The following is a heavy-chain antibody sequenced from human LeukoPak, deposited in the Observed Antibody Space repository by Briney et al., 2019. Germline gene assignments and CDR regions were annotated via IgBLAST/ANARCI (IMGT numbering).Heavy chain of an antibody. V-gene: IGHV4-59*01. Sequence: KASETLSLTCTVSGGSISSYSWTWIRQPPGKGLEWIGYIYYSGSTSYNPSLKSRVTMSVDTSKNQFSLNLNSVTAADTAVYYCARGYLDWFDPWGQGTLVTVSS. CDR2: IYYSGST. D-gene: IGHD1-26*01. J-gene: IGHJ5*02. CDR1: GGSISSYS. CDR3: ARGYLDWFDP.